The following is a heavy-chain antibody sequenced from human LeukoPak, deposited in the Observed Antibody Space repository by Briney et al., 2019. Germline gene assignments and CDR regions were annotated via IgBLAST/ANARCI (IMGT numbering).Heavy chain of an antibody. CDR2: IRSKAYGGTT. CDR3: TRDYDILTGYYGFDY. CDR1: GFTFGDYA. V-gene: IGHV3-49*03. J-gene: IGHJ4*02. Sequence: GGSLRLSCTASGFTFGDYAMSWFRQAPGKGLEWVGFIRSKAYGGTTEYAASVKGRFTISRDDSKSIAYLQVNSLKTEDTAMYYCTRDYDILTGYYGFDYWGQGTLVTVSS. D-gene: IGHD3-9*01.